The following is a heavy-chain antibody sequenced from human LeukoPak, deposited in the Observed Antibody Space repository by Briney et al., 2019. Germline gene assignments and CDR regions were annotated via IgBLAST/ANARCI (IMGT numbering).Heavy chain of an antibody. CDR3: ARGGSWFDP. J-gene: IGHJ5*02. CDR2: IYYSGST. V-gene: IGHV4-34*01. Sequence: SETLSLTCAVYGGSFSGYYWSWIRQPPGKGLEWIGSIYYSGSTYYNPSLKSRVTISVVTSKNQFSLKLRSVTAADTAVYYCARGGSWFDPWGQGTLVTVSS. CDR1: GGSFSGYY.